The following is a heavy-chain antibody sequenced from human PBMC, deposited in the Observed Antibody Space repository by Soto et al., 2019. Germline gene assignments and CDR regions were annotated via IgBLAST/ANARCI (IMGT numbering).Heavy chain of an antibody. CDR1: GFTFRSFT. J-gene: IGHJ5*02. CDR3: TRDASRDSSARGWFDP. CDR2: ISSNSAYI. V-gene: IGHV3-21*01. Sequence: GSLRLSCAASGFTFRSFTMNWVRQAPGKGLEWVSTISSNSAYIYYTDALRGRFTISRDNAKNSLHLQMNSLRAEDTAVYYCTRDASRDSSARGWFDPWGPGTLVTVSS. D-gene: IGHD6-13*01.